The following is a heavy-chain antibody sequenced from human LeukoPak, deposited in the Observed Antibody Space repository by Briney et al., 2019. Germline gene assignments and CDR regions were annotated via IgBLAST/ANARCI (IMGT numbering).Heavy chain of an antibody. CDR3: ARQSVQGSRFDP. V-gene: IGHV1-69*05. CDR2: IIPIFGTA. CDR1: GGTFSSYA. J-gene: IGHJ5*02. Sequence: ASVKVSCKASGGTFSSYAISWVRQAPGQGLEWMGGIIPIFGTANYAQKFQGRVTITTDESTSTAYMELSSLRSEDTDVYYCARQSVQGSRFDPWGQGTLVTVSS. D-gene: IGHD6-13*01.